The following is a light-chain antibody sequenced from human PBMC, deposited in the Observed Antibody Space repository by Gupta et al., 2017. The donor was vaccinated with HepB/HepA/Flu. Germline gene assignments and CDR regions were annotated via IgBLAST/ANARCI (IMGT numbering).Light chain of an antibody. CDR1: SPNIGNNY. CDR3: GTWDSRLSAAV. CDR2: DNN. Sequence: QSVLTQPPSVSAAPGQKVTISCSGSSPNIGNNYVSWYQQLPGTTPKLLIYDNNKRPSGIPDRFSGSKSGTSATLGITGLQTGDEADYYCGTWDSRLSAAVFGGGTQLTVL. V-gene: IGLV1-51*01. J-gene: IGLJ7*01.